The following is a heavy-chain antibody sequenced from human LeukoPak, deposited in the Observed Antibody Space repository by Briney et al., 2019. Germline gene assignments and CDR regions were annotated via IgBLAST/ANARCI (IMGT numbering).Heavy chain of an antibody. CDR1: GYTFSNYY. CDR3: ARDIHHGSLDY. CDR2: MNPSGEST. D-gene: IGHD1-26*01. V-gene: IGHV1-46*01. J-gene: IGHJ4*02. Sequence: ASVKVSCKASGYTFSNYYMHWVRQAPGQGLEGMGIMNPSGESTSYAQRFQGRVTMTRDLSTSTVYMELSSLRSEDTVVYYCARDIHHGSLDYWGQGTLVTVHS.